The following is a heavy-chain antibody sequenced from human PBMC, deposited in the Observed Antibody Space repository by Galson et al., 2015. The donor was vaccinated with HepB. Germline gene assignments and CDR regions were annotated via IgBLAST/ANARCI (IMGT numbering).Heavy chain of an antibody. V-gene: IGHV3-72*01. CDR1: GFTFSDHY. J-gene: IGHJ4*02. Sequence: SLRLSCAASGFTFSDHYMDWVRQAPGKGLEWVGRVRKKANSYTTEYAASVKGRFTISRDDSMNSLYLQMNSLKTEDTAVYYCARVAGTSFQLAAGDYWGQGTLVTVSS. D-gene: IGHD6-19*01. CDR2: VRKKANSYTT. CDR3: ARVAGTSFQLAAGDY.